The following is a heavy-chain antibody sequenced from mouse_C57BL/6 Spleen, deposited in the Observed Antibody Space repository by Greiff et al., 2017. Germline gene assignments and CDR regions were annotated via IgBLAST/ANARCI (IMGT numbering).Heavy chain of an antibody. CDR3: ATYGNYVWFAY. CDR1: GYTFTSYW. V-gene: IGHV1-69*01. CDR2: IDPSDSYT. Sequence: QVQLQQPGAELVMPGASVKLSCKASGYTFTSYWMHWVKQRPGQGLEWIGEIDPSDSYTNYNQKFKGKSTLTVDKSSSTAYMQLSSLTSEDSAVYYCATYGNYVWFAYWGQGTLVTVSA. D-gene: IGHD2-1*01. J-gene: IGHJ3*01.